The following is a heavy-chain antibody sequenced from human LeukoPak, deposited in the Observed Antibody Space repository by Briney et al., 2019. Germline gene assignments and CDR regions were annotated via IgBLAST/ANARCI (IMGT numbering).Heavy chain of an antibody. J-gene: IGHJ3*02. D-gene: IGHD3-10*01. Sequence: GGSPRLSCAASGFTFSSYWMSWVRQAPEKGLEWVANIKQDGSEKYYVDSVKGRFTISRDNAKNSLYLQMNSLRAEDTAVYYCARVSGAAAFDIWGQGTMVTVSS. CDR1: GFTFSSYW. CDR2: IKQDGSEK. CDR3: ARVSGAAAFDI. V-gene: IGHV3-7*01.